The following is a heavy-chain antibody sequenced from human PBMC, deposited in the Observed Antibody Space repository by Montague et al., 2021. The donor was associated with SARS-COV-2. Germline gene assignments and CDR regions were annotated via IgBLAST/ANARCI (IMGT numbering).Heavy chain of an antibody. CDR1: GDSVSSTSAS. CDR2: TYYRSWWRS. CDR3: ASAFYGDHWAFDV. D-gene: IGHD3-3*02. V-gene: IGHV6-1*01. Sequence: CAISGDSVSSTSASWNWIRQSPSRGLEWLGRTYYRSWWRSQYPGSLESRITISGDTSKNQFSLQFNPVTPEDTAVYYCASAFYGDHWAFDVWGQGTMVTVSS. J-gene: IGHJ3*01.